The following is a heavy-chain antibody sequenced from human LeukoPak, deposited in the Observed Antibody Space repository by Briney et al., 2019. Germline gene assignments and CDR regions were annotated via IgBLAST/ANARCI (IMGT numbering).Heavy chain of an antibody. CDR3: ARHEIVVPAARGMDV. D-gene: IGHD2-2*01. J-gene: IGHJ6*02. V-gene: IGHV4-59*08. Sequence: SETLSLTCTVSGGSISSYYWSWIRQPPGKGLEWIGYIYYSGSTNYNPSLKSRVTISVDTSKNQFSLKLSSVTAADTAVYYCARHEIVVPAARGMDVWGQGTTVTVSS. CDR2: IYYSGST. CDR1: GGSISSYY.